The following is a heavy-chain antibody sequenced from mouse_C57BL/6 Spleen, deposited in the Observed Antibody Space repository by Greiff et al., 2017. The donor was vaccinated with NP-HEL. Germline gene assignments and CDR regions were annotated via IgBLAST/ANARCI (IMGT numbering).Heavy chain of an antibody. V-gene: IGHV1-52*01. D-gene: IGHD1-1*01. Sequence: QVQLQQPGAELVRPGSSVKLSCTASGYTFTSYWMHWVKQRPIQGLEWIGNIDPSDSETHYNQKFKDKATLTVDKSSSTAYMQLSSLTSEDSAVYYCARWKDYGGPFAYWGQGTLVTVSA. J-gene: IGHJ3*01. CDR3: ARWKDYGGPFAY. CDR1: GYTFTSYW. CDR2: IDPSDSET.